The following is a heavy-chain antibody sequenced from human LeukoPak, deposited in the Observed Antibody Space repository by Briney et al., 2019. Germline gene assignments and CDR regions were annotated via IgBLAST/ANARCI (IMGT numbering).Heavy chain of an antibody. V-gene: IGHV1-2*02. CDR3: AKDRTSQPSYYYYMDV. CDR2: INPNSGDT. D-gene: IGHD3/OR15-3a*01. J-gene: IGHJ6*03. CDR1: GYTFTGYH. Sequence: GASVKVSCKASGYTFTGYHMHWVRQAPGQGLEWMGWINPNSGDTNNAQKFQGKVTRTRDTSISTAYMELSSLRSDDTAVYYCAKDRTSQPSYYYYMDVWGKGATVIVSS.